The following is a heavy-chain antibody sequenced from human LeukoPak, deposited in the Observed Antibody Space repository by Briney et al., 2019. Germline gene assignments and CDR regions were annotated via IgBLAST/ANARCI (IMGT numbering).Heavy chain of an antibody. V-gene: IGHV3-30-3*01. CDR3: ARALGDTRFDY. J-gene: IGHJ4*02. CDR2: ISYDGSNK. CDR1: GFTFSSYA. D-gene: IGHD3-16*01. Sequence: GGCLRLSCAASGFTFSSYAMHWVRQAPGKGLEWVAVISYDGSNKYYADSVKGRFTISRDNSKNTLYLQMNSLRAEDTAVYYCARALGDTRFDYWGQGTLVTVSS.